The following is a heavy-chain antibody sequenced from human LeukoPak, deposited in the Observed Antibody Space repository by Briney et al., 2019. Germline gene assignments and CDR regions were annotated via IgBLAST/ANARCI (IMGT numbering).Heavy chain of an antibody. CDR3: ARTNPVYGDYDY. CDR1: GFTVTDNY. V-gene: IGHV3-53*01. J-gene: IGHJ4*02. CDR2: VYPDGRT. D-gene: IGHD4-17*01. Sequence: GGSLRLSCAVSGFTVTDNYMSWVRQAPGKGLQWVSVVYPDGRTYYADSVKGRFTISRDNSRNTLLLQLNSLRADDTTVYYCARTNPVYGDYDYWGQGTLVTVSS.